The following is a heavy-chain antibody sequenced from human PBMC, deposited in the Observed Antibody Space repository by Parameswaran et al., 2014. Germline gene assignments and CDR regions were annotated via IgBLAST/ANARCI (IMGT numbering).Heavy chain of an antibody. D-gene: IGHD5-12*01. Sequence: WVRQAPGQGLEWMGWISAYNGNTNYAQKLQGRVTMTTDTSTSTAYMELRSLRSDDTAVYYCARDLVGGYVGYWGQGTLVTVSS. J-gene: IGHJ4*02. CDR2: ISAYNGNT. CDR3: ARDLVGGYVGY. V-gene: IGHV1-18*01.